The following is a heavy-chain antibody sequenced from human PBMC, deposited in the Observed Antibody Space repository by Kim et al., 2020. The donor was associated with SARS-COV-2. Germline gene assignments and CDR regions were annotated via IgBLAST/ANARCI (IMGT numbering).Heavy chain of an antibody. V-gene: IGHV3-7*03. D-gene: IGHD2-8*01. CDR1: GFTFSSYW. J-gene: IGHJ4*02. CDR3: ARDLDDGPNYTFDY. CDR2: IKQDGSEK. Sequence: GGSLRLSCAASGFTFSSYWMSWVRQAPGKGLEWVANIKQDGSEKYYVDSVKGRFTISRDNAKNSLYLQMNSLRAEDTAVYYCARDLDDGPNYTFDYWGQGTLVTVSS.